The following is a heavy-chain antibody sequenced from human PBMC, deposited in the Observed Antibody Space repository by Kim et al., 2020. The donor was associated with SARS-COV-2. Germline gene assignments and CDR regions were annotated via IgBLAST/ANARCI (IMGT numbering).Heavy chain of an antibody. V-gene: IGHV7-4-1*02. D-gene: IGHD4-17*01. J-gene: IGHJ4*02. CDR3: ARDGNDYGDYQFDY. Sequence: QGFTGRFVFSLDTSVSTAYLQISSLKAEDTAVYYCARDGNDYGDYQFDYWGQGTLVTVSS.